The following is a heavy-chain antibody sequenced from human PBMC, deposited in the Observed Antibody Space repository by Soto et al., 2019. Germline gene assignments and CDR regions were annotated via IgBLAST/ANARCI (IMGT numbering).Heavy chain of an antibody. J-gene: IGHJ1*01. Sequence: GGSLRLSCAASGFTFRYYGMHWVRQAPGKGLAWVAFISFDGSNQNYEDSVKGRFTISRDNSRSTLYLQMNSLRVDDTAVYYCAKESQWYGGQFFHPWGQGTLVTVSS. CDR3: AKESQWYGGQFFHP. CDR1: GFTFRYYG. CDR2: ISFDGSNQ. V-gene: IGHV3-30*18. D-gene: IGHD3-10*01.